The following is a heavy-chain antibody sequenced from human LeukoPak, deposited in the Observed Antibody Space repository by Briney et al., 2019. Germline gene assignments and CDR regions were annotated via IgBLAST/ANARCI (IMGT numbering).Heavy chain of an antibody. J-gene: IGHJ4*02. V-gene: IGHV4-34*01. CDR2: INHSGST. D-gene: IGHD4-23*01. CDR1: GGSFSGYY. Sequence: SETLSLTCAVYGGSFSGYYWSWIRQPPGKGLEWIGEINHSGSTNYNPSLKSRVTISVDTSKNQFSLKLSSVTAADTAVYYCASFSTVVLDYWGQGTLVTVSS. CDR3: ASFSTVVLDY.